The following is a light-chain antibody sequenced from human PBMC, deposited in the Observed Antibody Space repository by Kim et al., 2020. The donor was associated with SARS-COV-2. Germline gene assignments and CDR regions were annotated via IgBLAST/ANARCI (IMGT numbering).Light chain of an antibody. V-gene: IGLV6-57*01. J-gene: IGLJ2*01. CDR2: EGV. CDR1: GGSIASAN. CDR3: QTYDDKDRI. Sequence: GKTVTIACVRTGGSIASANVQWYQQRPGRSPSAVIYEGVSRPSGVPDRFSGSIDRSSNSASLTISGLQTEDEGTYYCQTYDDKDRIFGGGTQLTVL.